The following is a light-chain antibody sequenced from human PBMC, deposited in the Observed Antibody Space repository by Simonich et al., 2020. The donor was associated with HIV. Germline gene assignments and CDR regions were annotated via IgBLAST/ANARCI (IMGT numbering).Light chain of an antibody. CDR3: QQYNSYPMYT. CDR1: QGISTW. V-gene: IGKV1-5*03. CDR2: KAS. Sequence: DIQMTQSPSSLSAAVGDRVTITCRASQGISTWLAWYQQKPGKAPKLLFYKASSVESGVPSRFSGSGSGTEFTLTISSLQPDDFATYYCQQYNSYPMYTFGQGTKLEIK. J-gene: IGKJ2*01.